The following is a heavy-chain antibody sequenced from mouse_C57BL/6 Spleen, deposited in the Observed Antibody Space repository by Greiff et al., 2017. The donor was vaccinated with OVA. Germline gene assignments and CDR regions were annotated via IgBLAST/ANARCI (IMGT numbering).Heavy chain of an antibody. Sequence: VQLQESGPELVKPGASVKISCKASGYAFSSSWMNWVKQRPGKGLEWIGRIYPGDGDTNYNGKFKGKATLTVDKSSSTAYMQLSSLTSEDSAVYFCARGDGSSYQAWFAYWGQGTLVTVSA. J-gene: IGHJ3*01. D-gene: IGHD1-1*01. CDR2: IYPGDGDT. V-gene: IGHV1-82*01. CDR3: ARGDGSSYQAWFAY. CDR1: GYAFSSSW.